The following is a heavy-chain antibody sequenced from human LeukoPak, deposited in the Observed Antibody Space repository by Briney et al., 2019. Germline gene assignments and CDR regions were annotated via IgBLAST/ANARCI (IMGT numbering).Heavy chain of an antibody. CDR1: GGSIRISSYF. CDR3: ARHDYGGVNWFDP. D-gene: IGHD4-17*01. J-gene: IGHJ5*02. CDR2: IYYSGST. Sequence: KPSETLSLTCTVSGGSIRISSYFWGWIRQPPGKGLEWIGSIYYSGSTHYNPSLKSRVTISVDTSKNQFSLKLGSVTAADTAVYYCARHDYGGVNWFDPWGQGTLVTVSS. V-gene: IGHV4-39*07.